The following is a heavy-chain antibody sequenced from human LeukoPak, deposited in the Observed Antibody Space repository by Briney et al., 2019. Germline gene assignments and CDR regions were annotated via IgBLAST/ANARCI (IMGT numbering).Heavy chain of an antibody. CDR2: IYYSGST. Sequence: PSETLSLICTVSGASISSYYWSWIRQPPGKGLEWIGYIYYSGSTNYNPSLKSRVTISVDTSKNQFSLKLSSVTAADTAVYYCARFRVDTAFDYWGQGTLVTVSS. CDR1: GASISSYY. J-gene: IGHJ4*02. V-gene: IGHV4-59*01. CDR3: ARFRVDTAFDY. D-gene: IGHD5-18*01.